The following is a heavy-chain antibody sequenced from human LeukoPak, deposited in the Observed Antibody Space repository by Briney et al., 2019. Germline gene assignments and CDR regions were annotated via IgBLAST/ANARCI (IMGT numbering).Heavy chain of an antibody. CDR3: ARVTGYIVEDYFDY. J-gene: IGHJ4*02. CDR2: IYYSGST. CDR1: GESISGYY. D-gene: IGHD3-22*01. Sequence: SETLSLTCTVSGESISGYYWSWIRQPPGKGLEWIGYIYYSGSTNYNPSLKSRVTISVDTSKNQFSLKLSSLTAADTAVYYCARVTGYIVEDYFDYWGQGTLVTVSS. V-gene: IGHV4-59*01.